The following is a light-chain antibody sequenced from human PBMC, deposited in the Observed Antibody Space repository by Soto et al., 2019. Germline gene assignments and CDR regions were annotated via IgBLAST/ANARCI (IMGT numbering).Light chain of an antibody. CDR2: RNN. CDR1: SSNIGSNY. J-gene: IGLJ2*01. CDR3: AAWDDSLSGRV. V-gene: IGLV1-47*01. Sequence: QPVLTQPPSASGTPGQRVTISCSGSSSNIGSNYVYWYQQLPGTAPKLLIYRNNQRPSGVPDRFSGSKSGTLASVAISGLRSEDEADYYCAAWDDSLSGRVFGGGTKLTVL.